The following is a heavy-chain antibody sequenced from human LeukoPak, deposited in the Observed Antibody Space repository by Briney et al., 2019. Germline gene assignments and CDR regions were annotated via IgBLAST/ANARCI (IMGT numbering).Heavy chain of an antibody. V-gene: IGHV4-30-2*01. CDR3: ARAKYSSSAGSGWFDP. Sequence: PSQTLSLTCAVSGGSISSGGYSWSWIRRPPGKGLEWIGYIYHSGSTYYNPSLKSRVTISVDRSKNQFSLKLSSVTAADTAVYYCARAKYSSSAGSGWFDPWGQGTLVTVSS. J-gene: IGHJ5*02. CDR2: IYHSGST. D-gene: IGHD6-6*01. CDR1: GGSISSGGYS.